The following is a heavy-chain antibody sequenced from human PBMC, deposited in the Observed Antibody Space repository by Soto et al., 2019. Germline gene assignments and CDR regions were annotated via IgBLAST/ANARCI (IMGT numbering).Heavy chain of an antibody. CDR3: ARDSAAGTGNYYYYGMDV. J-gene: IGHJ6*02. CDR1: GFTFSSYA. Sequence: PGGSLRLSCAASGFTFSSYAMHWVRQAPGKGLEWVAVISYDGSNKYYADSVKGRFTISRDNSKNTLYLQMNSLRAEDTAVYYCARDSAAGTGNYYYYGMDVWGQGTTVTVSS. CDR2: ISYDGSNK. D-gene: IGHD6-13*01. V-gene: IGHV3-30-3*01.